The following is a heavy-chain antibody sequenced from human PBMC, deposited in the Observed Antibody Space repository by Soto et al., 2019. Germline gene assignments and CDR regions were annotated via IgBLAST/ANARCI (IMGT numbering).Heavy chain of an antibody. Sequence: ASVKVSFKASGYTFTSYGISWLRQAPGQGLEWMGWISAYNGNTNYAQKLQGRVTMTTDTSTSTAYMELRSLRSDDTAVYYCARVITIFGRGFDPWGQGTLVTVSS. J-gene: IGHJ5*02. D-gene: IGHD3-3*01. CDR3: ARVITIFGRGFDP. V-gene: IGHV1-18*01. CDR2: ISAYNGNT. CDR1: GYTFTSYG.